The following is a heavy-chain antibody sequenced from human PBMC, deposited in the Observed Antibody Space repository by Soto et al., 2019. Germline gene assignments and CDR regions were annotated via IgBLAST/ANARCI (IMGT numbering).Heavy chain of an antibody. D-gene: IGHD1-26*01. CDR1: GYTFTGYD. J-gene: IGHJ4*02. CDR2: MNTNSGNT. CDR3: AAEKVGTTGIDF. V-gene: IGHV1-8*01. Sequence: QAQLVQSGAEVKKPGASVKVSCKASGYTFTGYDINWVRQATGQGLEWMGWMNTNSGNTGYAQNFQGRVTMTRDNSITTAYMELTSLRDDDSAVYYCAAEKVGTTGIDFWGQGTLVTVSS.